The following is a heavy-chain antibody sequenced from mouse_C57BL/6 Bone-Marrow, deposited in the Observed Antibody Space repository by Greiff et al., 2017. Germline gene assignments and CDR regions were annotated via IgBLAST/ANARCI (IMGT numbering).Heavy chain of an antibody. J-gene: IGHJ3*01. Sequence: QVQLQQSGAELVRPGTSVKVSCKASGYAFTNYLIEWVKQRPGQGLEWIGVINPGSGGTNYNEKFKGKATLTADKSSSTAYMQLSSLTSEDSAVYFCARDYYGSSGGFAYWGQGTLVTVSA. CDR2: INPGSGGT. D-gene: IGHD1-1*01. V-gene: IGHV1-54*01. CDR1: GYAFTNYL. CDR3: ARDYYGSSGGFAY.